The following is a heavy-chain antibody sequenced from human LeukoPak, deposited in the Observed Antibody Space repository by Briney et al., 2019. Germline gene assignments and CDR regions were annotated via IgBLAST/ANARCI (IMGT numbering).Heavy chain of an antibody. CDR1: GGTFSSYA. CDR3: AGNLQWLRDQNWFDP. V-gene: IGHV1-69*13. D-gene: IGHD6-19*01. CDR2: IIPIFGTA. Sequence: SVKVSCKACGGTFSSYAIGWVRQAPGQGLEWMGGIIPIFGTANYAQKFQGRVTITADESTSTAYMELSSLRSEDTAVYYCAGNLQWLRDQNWFDPWGQGTLVTVSS. J-gene: IGHJ5*02.